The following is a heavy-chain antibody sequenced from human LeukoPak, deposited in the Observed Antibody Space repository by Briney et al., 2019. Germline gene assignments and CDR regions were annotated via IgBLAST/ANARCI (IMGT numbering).Heavy chain of an antibody. CDR1: GLTFSSYA. Sequence: GGSLRLSCAASGLTFSSYAMSWVRQAPGKGLEWVSAISGSGGSTYYADSVKGRFTISRDNSKNTLYLQMNSLRAEDTAVYYCAKGAGNFLEWLLYYWGQGTLVTVSS. D-gene: IGHD3-3*01. CDR3: AKGAGNFLEWLLYY. V-gene: IGHV3-23*01. CDR2: ISGSGGST. J-gene: IGHJ4*02.